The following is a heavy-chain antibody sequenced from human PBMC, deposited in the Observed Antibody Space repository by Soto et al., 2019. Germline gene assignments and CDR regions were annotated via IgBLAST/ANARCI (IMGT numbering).Heavy chain of an antibody. CDR2: FDPEDGET. Sequence: GASAKVSCKVSGYTLTEISMHWVRQAPGKGLEWMGGFDPEDGETIYAQKFQGRVTMTEDTSTDTAYMELSSLRSEDTAVYYCTTDSYFTLKLVRFDYWGLGTLVTVSS. CDR1: GYTLTEIS. J-gene: IGHJ4*01. CDR3: TTDSYFTLKLVRFDY. V-gene: IGHV1-24*01. D-gene: IGHD3-22*01.